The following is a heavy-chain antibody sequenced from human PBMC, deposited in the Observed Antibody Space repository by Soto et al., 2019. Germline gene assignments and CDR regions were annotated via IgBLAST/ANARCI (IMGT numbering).Heavy chain of an antibody. CDR3: ACHRGCISGICHVLNGLEV. CDR2: ITGSSTYI. CDR1: EFTFRDFT. D-gene: IGHD2-15*01. Sequence: EVQLVESGGGLVKPGGSLRHSCAASEFTFRDFTMNWVRQAPGKGLDLVSSITGSSTYIYYADSVKGRFTISRYNAKNSLYLLMNSLGAEVTAVYYCACHRGCISGICHVLNGLEVWGQGTTFSVSS. V-gene: IGHV3-21*01. J-gene: IGHJ6*02.